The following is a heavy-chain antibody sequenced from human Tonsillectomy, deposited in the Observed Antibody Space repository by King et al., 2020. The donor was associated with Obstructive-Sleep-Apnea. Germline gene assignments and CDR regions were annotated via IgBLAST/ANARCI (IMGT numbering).Heavy chain of an antibody. CDR2: IWYDGSNA. D-gene: IGHD2-2*01. V-gene: IGHV3-33*01. Sequence: VQLVESGGGVVQPGRSLRFSSAASGFAFSSYGMHWVRQAPGKGLEWVAAIWYDGSNAYYADSVKGRFTISRDNSKNTLYLQMNSLRAEDTAVYFCARGGYCRYTSCSHYDGMDVWGQGTTVTVSS. CDR1: GFAFSSYG. J-gene: IGHJ6*02. CDR3: ARGGYCRYTSCSHYDGMDV.